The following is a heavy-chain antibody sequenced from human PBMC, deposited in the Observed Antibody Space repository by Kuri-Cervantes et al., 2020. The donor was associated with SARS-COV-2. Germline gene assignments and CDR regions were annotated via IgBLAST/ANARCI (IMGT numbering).Heavy chain of an antibody. D-gene: IGHD5-12*01. CDR1: GFTFSSYS. J-gene: IGHJ6*02. V-gene: IGHV3-21*01. CDR3: ARAGVKDIVATITSYYYYYGMDV. Sequence: LSLTCAASGFTFSSYSMNWVRQAPGKGLEWVSSISSSSFYIYYADSVKGRFTISRGNAKNSLYLQMNSLRAEDTAVYYCARAGVKDIVATITSYYYYYGMDVWGQGTTVTVSS. CDR2: ISSSSFYI.